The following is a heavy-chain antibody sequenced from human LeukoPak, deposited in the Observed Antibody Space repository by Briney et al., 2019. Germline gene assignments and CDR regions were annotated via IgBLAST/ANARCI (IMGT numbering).Heavy chain of an antibody. CDR1: GYTFTSYY. J-gene: IGHJ4*02. V-gene: IGHV1-69*05. Sequence: ASVKVSCKASGYTFTSYYMHWVRQAPGQGLEWMGRIIPIFGTANYAQKFQGRVTITTDESTSTAYMELSSLRSEDTAVYYCAQDYYDSEYWGQGTLVTVSS. CDR3: AQDYYDSEY. CDR2: IIPIFGTA. D-gene: IGHD3-22*01.